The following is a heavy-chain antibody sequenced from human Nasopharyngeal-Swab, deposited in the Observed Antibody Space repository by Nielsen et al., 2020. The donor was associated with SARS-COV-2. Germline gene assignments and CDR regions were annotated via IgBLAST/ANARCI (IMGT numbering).Heavy chain of an antibody. Sequence: GESLKISCAASGFTFSTYAMSWVRQAPGKGLEWVSSISGSGGSAYSADSVKGRFTISRDKSKNTLYLQMNSLKTEDTAVYYCAKERIFGVVIMAAFDMWGQGTMVTVSS. CDR2: ISGSGGSA. CDR3: AKERIFGVVIMAAFDM. D-gene: IGHD3-3*01. CDR1: GFTFSTYA. J-gene: IGHJ3*02. V-gene: IGHV3-23*01.